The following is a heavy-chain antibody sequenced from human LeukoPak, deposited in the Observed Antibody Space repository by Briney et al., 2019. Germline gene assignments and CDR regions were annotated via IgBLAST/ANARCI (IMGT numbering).Heavy chain of an antibody. V-gene: IGHV3-48*02. Sequence: GGSLRLSCAASGFTFSSYSMNWVRQAPGKGLEWLSYITSNSDTAYYADSVKGRFSISRYNAQNSLYLLLNSLRDEDTAVYYCARDWGDHSNPYYYYGMDVWGQGTTVTVSS. CDR1: GFTFSSYS. CDR3: ARDWGDHSNPYYYYGMDV. J-gene: IGHJ6*02. D-gene: IGHD4-11*01. CDR2: ITSNSDTA.